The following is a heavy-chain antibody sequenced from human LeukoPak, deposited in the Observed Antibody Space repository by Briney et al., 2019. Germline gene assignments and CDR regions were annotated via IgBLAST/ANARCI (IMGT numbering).Heavy chain of an antibody. Sequence: SETLSLTCTVSGGSISSYYWSWIRQPPGKGLEWIGYIYYSGSTNYNPSLKSRVTISVDTSKNQFSLKLSSVTAADTAVYYCARHSLLWFGELLSKRSDYFDYWGQGTLVTVSS. CDR1: GGSISSYY. D-gene: IGHD3-10*01. CDR2: IYYSGST. J-gene: IGHJ4*02. V-gene: IGHV4-59*01. CDR3: ARHSLLWFGELLSKRSDYFDY.